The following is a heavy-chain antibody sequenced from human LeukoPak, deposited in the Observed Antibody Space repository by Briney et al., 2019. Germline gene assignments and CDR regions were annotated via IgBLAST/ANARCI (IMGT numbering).Heavy chain of an antibody. V-gene: IGHV3-30*03. D-gene: IGHD3-10*01. CDR3: ASRDSGGY. CDR2: ISYDGSNK. CDR1: GFTFSSYG. Sequence: GGSLRLSCAASGFTFSSYGMHWVRQAPGKGLEWVAVISYDGSNKYYADSVKGRFTISRDNSKNTPYLQMNSLRAEDTAVYYCASRDSGGYWGQGTLVTVSS. J-gene: IGHJ4*02.